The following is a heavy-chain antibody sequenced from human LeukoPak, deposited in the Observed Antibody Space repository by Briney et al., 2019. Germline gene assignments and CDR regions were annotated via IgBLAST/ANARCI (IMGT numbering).Heavy chain of an antibody. CDR1: GYTFTSYG. J-gene: IGHJ4*02. CDR2: ISVYNGNT. D-gene: IGHD4-17*01. V-gene: IGHV1-18*01. CDR3: ARGRGNYGDPASFDY. Sequence: ASVKVSCKASGYTFTSYGISWVRQAPGQGLEWMGWISVYNGNTNYAQKLQGRVTMTTDTSTSTVYMEVRSLRSDDTAVYYCARGRGNYGDPASFDYWGQGTLVTVSS.